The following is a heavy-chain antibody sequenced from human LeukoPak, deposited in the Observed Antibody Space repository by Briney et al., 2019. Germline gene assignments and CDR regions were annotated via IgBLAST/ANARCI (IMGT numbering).Heavy chain of an antibody. V-gene: IGHV1-69*05. Sequence: SVKVSFKASGGTFSSYAIRWVRQAPGQGLEWMGGIISIFGTANYAQKFQGRVTITTDESTSTAYMELSSLRSEDTAVYYCASRYSTSGFDPWGQGTLVTVSS. CDR3: ASRYSTSGFDP. CDR2: IISIFGTA. CDR1: GGTFSSYA. D-gene: IGHD6-6*01. J-gene: IGHJ5*02.